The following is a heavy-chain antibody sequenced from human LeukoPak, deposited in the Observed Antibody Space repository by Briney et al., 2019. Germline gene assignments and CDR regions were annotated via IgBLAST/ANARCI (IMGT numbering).Heavy chain of an antibody. J-gene: IGHJ3*01. D-gene: IGHD2/OR15-2a*01. Sequence: SETLSLTCTVSGGSISSYYWSWIRQPPGKGLEWIGYIYYSGSTNYNPSLKSRVTISVDTSKNQFSLRLTSVTAADTAVYYCARKRGAFPSLWGPGTMVTVSS. V-gene: IGHV4-59*12. CDR1: GGSISSYY. CDR3: ARKRGAFPSL. CDR2: IYYSGST.